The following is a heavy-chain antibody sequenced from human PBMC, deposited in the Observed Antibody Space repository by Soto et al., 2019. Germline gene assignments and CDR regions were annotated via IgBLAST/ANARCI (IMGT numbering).Heavy chain of an antibody. D-gene: IGHD2-2*01. J-gene: IGHJ5*02. CDR1: GFTFRNYW. CDR2: VENDGYKT. V-gene: IGHV3-74*01. CDR3: VRDFPNNAFYP. Sequence: EVQLVQSGGGLVQTGGSLRLSCVGSGFTFRNYWMHWVRQVPGKGLVWVSRVENDGYKTFYADSVKGRFTISRDNADNTLYLQMNSLRVEDTAVYYCVRDFPNNAFYPWGQGTLVTVSS.